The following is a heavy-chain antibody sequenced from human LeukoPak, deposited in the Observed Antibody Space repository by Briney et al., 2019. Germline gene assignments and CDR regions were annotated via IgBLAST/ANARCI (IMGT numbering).Heavy chain of an antibody. CDR1: GGSISTSNYY. J-gene: IGHJ5*02. D-gene: IGHD3-10*01. CDR2: IFYSGST. CDR3: ARGGYYGSGNDFRSRP. Sequence: SSETLSLTCTVSGGSISTSNYYWGWIRQPPGKGLEWIGNIFYSGSTYYSPSLKSRVTISLDTSRNQFSLKLSSVTAADTAVYYCARGGYYGSGNDFRSRPWGQGTLVTVSS. V-gene: IGHV4-39*07.